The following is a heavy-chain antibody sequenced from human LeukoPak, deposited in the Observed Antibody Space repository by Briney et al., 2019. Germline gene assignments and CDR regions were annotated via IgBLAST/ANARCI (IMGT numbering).Heavy chain of an antibody. V-gene: IGHV3-66*01. CDR1: GFTVSSNY. J-gene: IGHJ4*02. CDR2: IYSGGNT. CDR3: ARGYYSLGYFDY. Sequence: GGSLRLSCAASGFTVSSNYMSWVRQAPGKGLEWVSVIYSGGNTYYGDSVKGRFTISRDNSKNTLYLQMNSLRDEDTAVYYCARGYYSLGYFDYWGQGALVTVSS. D-gene: IGHD3-22*01.